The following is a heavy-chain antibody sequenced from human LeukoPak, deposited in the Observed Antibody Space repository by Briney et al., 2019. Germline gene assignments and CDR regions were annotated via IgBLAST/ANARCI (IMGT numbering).Heavy chain of an antibody. J-gene: IGHJ4*02. V-gene: IGHV3-7*01. D-gene: IGHD1-26*01. CDR2: IRQDGGET. CDR1: GLTFSRDW. CDR3: ATDRRGVIVGASLVFDY. Sequence: GGSLRLSCEASGLTFSRDWMGWVRQAPGKGLEWVANIRQDGGETYYGDSVKGRFIISRDNAKNSLFLQMNRLRAEDTAVYYCATDRRGVIVGASLVFDYWGQGTLVTVSS.